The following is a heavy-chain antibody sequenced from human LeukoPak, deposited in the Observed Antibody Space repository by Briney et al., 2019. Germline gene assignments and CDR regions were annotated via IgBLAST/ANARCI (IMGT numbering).Heavy chain of an antibody. CDR2: LYHSGST. V-gene: IGHV4-38-2*01. D-gene: IGHD5-18*01. CDR3: VRVTSYGKTYFFDS. CDR1: GYSISSGYY. J-gene: IGHJ4*02. Sequence: PSETLSLTCAVSGYSISSGYYWGSVRQPPGKGLEWIGDLYHSGSTYYNPPLKSRVTISVDTSKNHFSLRLSPVTAADTAVYYCVRVTSYGKTYFFDSWGQGTLVTVS.